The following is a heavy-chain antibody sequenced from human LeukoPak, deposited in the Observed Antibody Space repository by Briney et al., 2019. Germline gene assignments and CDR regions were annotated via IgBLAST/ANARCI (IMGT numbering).Heavy chain of an antibody. CDR2: VYYIGTT. CDR3: ARTGVSGTYRYFDH. D-gene: IGHD1-26*01. J-gene: IGHJ4*02. V-gene: IGHV4-39*01. CDR1: GDSISSSGSYF. Sequence: SETLSLTCTVSGDSISSSGSYFWGWIRQPPGEGLEWIGNVYYIGTTSFNPSLKSRVTMSVDTSKNQLSLKLTSVTAADTAVYFCARTGVSGTYRYFDHWGPGTRVTASS.